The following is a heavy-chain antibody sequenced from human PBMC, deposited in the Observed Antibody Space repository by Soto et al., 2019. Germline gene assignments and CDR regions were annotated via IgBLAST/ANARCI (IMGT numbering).Heavy chain of an antibody. Sequence: LSLTCAVSGYSITSDYYWGWIRQPPGKGLEWIGSIYSGSTYYNPSLKSRVTISVDTSKDQFSLRLTSVTAADTAMYYCAKKGYYPSGKINLFDSWGQGTLVTVSS. V-gene: IGHV4-38-2*01. CDR3: AKKGYYPSGKINLFDS. CDR1: GYSITSDYY. D-gene: IGHD3-10*01. CDR2: IYSGST. J-gene: IGHJ4*02.